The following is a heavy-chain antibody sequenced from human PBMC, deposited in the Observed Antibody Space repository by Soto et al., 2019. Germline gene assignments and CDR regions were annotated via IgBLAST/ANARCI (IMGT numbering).Heavy chain of an antibody. Sequence: GASVKVSCKASCYTFTSYGISWVRQAPGQRLEWMGWISAYNGNTNYAQKLQGRVTMTTDTSTSTAYMELRSLRSDDTAVYYCAREGDIVLVPAAPGGYYYYGMDVWGQGTTVTVSS. D-gene: IGHD2-2*01. V-gene: IGHV1-18*01. J-gene: IGHJ6*02. CDR2: ISAYNGNT. CDR3: AREGDIVLVPAAPGGYYYYGMDV. CDR1: CYTFTSYG.